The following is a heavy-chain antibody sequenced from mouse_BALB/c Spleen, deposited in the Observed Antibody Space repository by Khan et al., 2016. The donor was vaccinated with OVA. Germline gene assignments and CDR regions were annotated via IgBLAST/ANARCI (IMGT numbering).Heavy chain of an antibody. V-gene: IGHV2-6-5*01. J-gene: IGHJ4*01. CDR2: LWGGGST. D-gene: IGHD1-1*01. CDR3: AKPFYAHYYAMDY. CDR1: GFSLTDYG. Sequence: QVQLKESGPGLVAPSQSLSITCTVSGFSLTDYGVSWIRQPPGKGLEWLGILWGGGSTYYNSALKSRLSISKDNSKSQVFLKLNSLQTDDTAMYYCAKPFYAHYYAMDYGGQGTSVTVSS.